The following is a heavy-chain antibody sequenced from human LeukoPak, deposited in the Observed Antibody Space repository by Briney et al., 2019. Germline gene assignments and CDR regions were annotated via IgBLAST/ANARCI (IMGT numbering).Heavy chain of an antibody. CDR1: GFTLSSYS. CDR2: ISSSSSYI. Sequence: GGSLRLSCAASGFTLSSYSMNWVRQAPGKGLEWVSSISSSSSYIYYADSVKGRFTISRDNAKNSLYLQMNSLRAEDTAVYYCASQIAAAGAFDIWGKGTMVTVSS. V-gene: IGHV3-21*01. CDR3: ASQIAAAGAFDI. D-gene: IGHD6-13*01. J-gene: IGHJ3*02.